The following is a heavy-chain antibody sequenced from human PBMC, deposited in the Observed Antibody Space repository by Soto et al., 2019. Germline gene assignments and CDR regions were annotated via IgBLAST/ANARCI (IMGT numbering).Heavy chain of an antibody. V-gene: IGHV3-48*02. CDR2: SSSSNTI. CDR1: GFSLSDYS. Sequence: AGSLRLSCAASGFSLSDYSMNWVRQAPGKGLEWLSYSSSSNTIYYADSVKGRFTISRDNGRNSLYLQMNSLRDEDTAVYYCARTYYSETSGYWSWFDPWGQGTLVTVSS. D-gene: IGHD3-22*01. CDR3: ARTYYSETSGYWSWFDP. J-gene: IGHJ5*02.